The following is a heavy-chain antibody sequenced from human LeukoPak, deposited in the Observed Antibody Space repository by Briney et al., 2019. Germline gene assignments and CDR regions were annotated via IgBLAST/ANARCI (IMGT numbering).Heavy chain of an antibody. CDR1: GGSFSGYH. V-gene: IGHV4-34*01. CDR2: INHSGST. CDR3: ARLSIEYSSSSGYYYYYYMDV. J-gene: IGHJ6*03. Sequence: PSETLSLTCAVYGGSFSGYHWSWIRQPPGKGLEWIGEINHSGSTNYNPSLKSRVTISVDTSMNQFSLKLSSVTAADTAVYYCARLSIEYSSSSGYYYYYYMDVWGKGTTVTVS. D-gene: IGHD6-6*01.